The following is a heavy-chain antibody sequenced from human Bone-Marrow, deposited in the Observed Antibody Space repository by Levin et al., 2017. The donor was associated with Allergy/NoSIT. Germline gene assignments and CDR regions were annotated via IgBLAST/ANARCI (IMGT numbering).Heavy chain of an antibody. D-gene: IGHD1-1*01. CDR2: VSGANDYT. CDR1: GFTFSSSP. CDR3: VPLPRSTGTTGGSY. J-gene: IGHJ4*02. Sequence: PGGSLRLSCAASGFTFSSSPMSWVRQAPGKGLEWVSAVSGANDYTYYTDSVKGRFTISRDNSKNTVYLQLNSLRAEDTAVYYCVPLPRSTGTTGGSYWGQGTLVTVSS. V-gene: IGHV3-23*01.